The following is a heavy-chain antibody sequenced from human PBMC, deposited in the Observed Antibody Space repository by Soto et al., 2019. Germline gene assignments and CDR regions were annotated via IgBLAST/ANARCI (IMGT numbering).Heavy chain of an antibody. V-gene: IGHV5-51*01. D-gene: IGHD2-15*01. CDR2: IYGSDSDT. Sequence: PGESLKISCKASGYSFTNYWIGWVRQMPGKGLEWMGIIYGSDSDTRYSPSFQGQVTVSVDKSISTAYLQWSSLKASDTAMYYCARHVDYYYGMDVRGQGTTVTVS. J-gene: IGHJ6*02. CDR3: ARHVDYYYGMDV. CDR1: GYSFTNYW.